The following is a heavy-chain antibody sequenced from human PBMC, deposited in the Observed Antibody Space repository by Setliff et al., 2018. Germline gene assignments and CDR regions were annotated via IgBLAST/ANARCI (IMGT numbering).Heavy chain of an antibody. J-gene: IGHJ4*02. Sequence: PSETLSLTCTVSGYSISSGYYWGWIRQPPGKRLEWIGSIYHSGSTYYNPSLKSRVTISVDTSKNQFSLKLSSVTAADTAVYYCARYNAREYYFDYWGQGTLVTVSS. CDR1: GYSISSGYY. CDR2: IYHSGST. V-gene: IGHV4-38-2*02. D-gene: IGHD1-20*01. CDR3: ARYNAREYYFDY.